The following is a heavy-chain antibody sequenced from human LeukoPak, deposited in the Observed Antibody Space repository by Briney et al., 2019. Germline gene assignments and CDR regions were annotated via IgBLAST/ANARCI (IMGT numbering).Heavy chain of an antibody. V-gene: IGHV4-34*01. Sequence: PSETLSLTCAVSGGSFSGYYWSWIRQPPGEGLEWIGEINHSGSTNYNPFLKSRVTISVDTSKNQFSLKLSSVTAADTAVYYCARAAVGSSGWPFDYWGQGTLVTVSS. J-gene: IGHJ4*02. CDR1: GGSFSGYY. D-gene: IGHD6-19*01. CDR3: ARAAVGSSGWPFDY. CDR2: INHSGST.